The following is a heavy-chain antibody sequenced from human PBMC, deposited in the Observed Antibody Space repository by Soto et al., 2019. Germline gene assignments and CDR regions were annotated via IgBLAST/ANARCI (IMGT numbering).Heavy chain of an antibody. CDR3: AREYYGSGSYVVPAY. D-gene: IGHD3-10*01. CDR2: ISYDGSNK. Sequence: PGGSLRLSCAASGFTFSSYAMHWVRQAPGKGLEWVAVISYDGSNKYYADSVKGRFTISRDNSKNTLYLQMNSLRAEDTAVYYCAREYYGSGSYVVPAYWGQGTLVTVSS. CDR1: GFTFSSYA. J-gene: IGHJ4*02. V-gene: IGHV3-30-3*01.